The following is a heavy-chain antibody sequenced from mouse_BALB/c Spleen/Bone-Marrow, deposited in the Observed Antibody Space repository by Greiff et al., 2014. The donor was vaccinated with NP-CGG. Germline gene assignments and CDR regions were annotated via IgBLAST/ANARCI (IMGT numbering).Heavy chain of an antibody. CDR1: GYSITSGYY. Sequence: EVQLVESGPGLVKPSQSLSLTCSVTGYSITSGYYWNWIRLFPGNKLEWMGYISYDGTTNYNPSFKNRISITRDTYMNQSFLKLNAVTTEDTATYYCARDGHSYGYGYFDVWGAGTTVTVSS. CDR3: ARDGHSYGYGYFDV. CDR2: ISYDGTT. D-gene: IGHD1-2*01. V-gene: IGHV3-6*01. J-gene: IGHJ1*01.